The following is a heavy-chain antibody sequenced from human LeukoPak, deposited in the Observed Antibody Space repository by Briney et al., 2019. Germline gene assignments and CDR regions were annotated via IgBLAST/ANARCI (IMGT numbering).Heavy chain of an antibody. CDR3: ARGRLRLGLPGFDY. J-gene: IGHJ4*02. Sequence: SVKVSCKASGGTFSSYAISWVRQAPGQGLEWMGRIIPIFGTADYAQKFQGRVTITTDESTSTAYMELSSLRSEDTAVYYCARGRLRLGLPGFDYWGQGTLVTVSS. CDR1: GGTFSSYA. D-gene: IGHD3-16*01. CDR2: IIPIFGTA. V-gene: IGHV1-69*05.